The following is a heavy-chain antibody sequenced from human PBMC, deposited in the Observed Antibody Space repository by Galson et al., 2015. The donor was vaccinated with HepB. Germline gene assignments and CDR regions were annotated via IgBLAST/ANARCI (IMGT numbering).Heavy chain of an antibody. D-gene: IGHD3-10*01. CDR1: GYTFTSYY. Sequence: SVKVSCKASGYTFTSYYMHWVRQAPGQGLEWMGIINPSGGSTSYAQKFQGRVTMTRDTSISTAYMGLSRLRSDDAAVYYCARVRQGRVTPADYWGQGTLVTVSS. CDR3: ARVRQGRVTPADY. V-gene: IGHV1-46*01. J-gene: IGHJ4*02. CDR2: INPSGGST.